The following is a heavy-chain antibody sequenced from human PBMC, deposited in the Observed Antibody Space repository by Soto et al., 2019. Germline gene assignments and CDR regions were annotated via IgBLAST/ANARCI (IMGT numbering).Heavy chain of an antibody. J-gene: IGHJ4*02. CDR2: IYYSGST. D-gene: IGHD3-10*01. Sequence: QVQLQESGPGLVKPSETLSLTCTVSGGSISSYYWSWIRQPPGKGLEWIGYIYYSGSTNYNPSLKSRVTISVYTSKNQFSLKLSSVTAADTAVYYCARQSVGPHGSGSYFDYWGQGTLVTVSS. V-gene: IGHV4-59*08. CDR3: ARQSVGPHGSGSYFDY. CDR1: GGSISSYY.